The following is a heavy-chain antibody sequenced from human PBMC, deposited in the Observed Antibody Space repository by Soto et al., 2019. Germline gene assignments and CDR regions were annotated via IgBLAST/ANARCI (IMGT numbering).Heavy chain of an antibody. V-gene: IGHV6-1*01. Sequence: SPTLSLTCAISGDRVSIISAALNWIRQSPARGLEWLGRAYYRSKWYNDYAVSVKSRIPINPDTSKNQFSLQLNSVTPEDPAVYYCARMDARAKGDAFDIWGQGTMVTVSS. J-gene: IGHJ3*02. CDR1: GDRVSIISAA. CDR3: ARMDARAKGDAFDI. CDR2: AYYRSKWYN.